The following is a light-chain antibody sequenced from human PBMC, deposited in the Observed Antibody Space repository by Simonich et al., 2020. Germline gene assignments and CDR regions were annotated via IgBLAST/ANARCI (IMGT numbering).Light chain of an antibody. CDR1: QSVLYSSNNKNY. J-gene: IGKJ1*01. CDR3: QQYYSTRT. Sequence: DIVMTQSPDSLAVSLGERATINCNSSQSVLYSSNNKNYLAWYHQKPGQPPKLLIYWATTRESGVPDRCSGSGSGTDFTLTISSLQAEDVAVYYCQQYYSTRTFGQGTKVEIK. V-gene: IGKV4-1*01. CDR2: WAT.